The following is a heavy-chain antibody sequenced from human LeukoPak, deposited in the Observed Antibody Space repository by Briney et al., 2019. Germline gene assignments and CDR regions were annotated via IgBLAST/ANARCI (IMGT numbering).Heavy chain of an antibody. J-gene: IGHJ5*02. D-gene: IGHD1-26*01. V-gene: IGHV4-4*07. CDR2: IYGSGST. CDR1: GDPVSSFY. Sequence: SETLSLTCSVSGDPVSSFYWNWIRQPAGKGLEWIGRIYGSGSTNYNPSLKSRVTMSIDTSNNQFSLRLRSVTAADTAVYYCARDESGNFPNWFDPWGQGTLVTVSS. CDR3: ARDESGNFPNWFDP.